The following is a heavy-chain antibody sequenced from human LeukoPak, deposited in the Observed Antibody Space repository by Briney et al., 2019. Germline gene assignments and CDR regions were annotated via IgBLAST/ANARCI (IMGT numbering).Heavy chain of an antibody. CDR3: AKDPTSVGGRHDWLLDS. V-gene: IGHV3-7*03. J-gene: IGHJ5*02. Sequence: GGSLRLSCAASGFTFSSYWMNWARQAPGKGLEWVASINHNGNVNYYVDSVKGRFTISRDNSKNTLYLQMNYLRAEDTAVYYCAKDPTSVGGRHDWLLDSWGQGTLVTVSS. CDR1: GFTFSSYW. CDR2: INHNGNVN. D-gene: IGHD3-9*01.